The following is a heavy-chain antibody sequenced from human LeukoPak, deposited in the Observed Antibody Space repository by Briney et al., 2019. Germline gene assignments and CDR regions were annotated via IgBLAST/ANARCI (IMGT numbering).Heavy chain of an antibody. CDR3: ARGRSGSYLKYAFDI. CDR1: GGSISSYY. V-gene: IGHV4-34*01. J-gene: IGHJ3*02. CDR2: INHSGST. D-gene: IGHD1-26*01. Sequence: PSETLSLTCTVSGGSISSYYWSWIRQPPGKGLEWIGEINHSGSTNYNPSLKSRVTISVDTSKNQFSLKLSSVTAADTAVYYCARGRSGSYLKYAFDIWGQGTMVTVSS.